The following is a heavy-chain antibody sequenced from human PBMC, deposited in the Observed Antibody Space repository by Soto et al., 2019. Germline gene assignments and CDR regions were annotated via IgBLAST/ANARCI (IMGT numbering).Heavy chain of an antibody. D-gene: IGHD4-17*01. CDR2: LSAYNGNT. CDR3: ARDVPTVTTGGPDY. V-gene: IGHV1-18*01. Sequence: QVQLVQSGVEVEKPGASVKVSCKASGYTFTSYGVSWVRQAPGQGLEWMGWLSAYNGNTNYAQKFQGRVTMTADTSTRTAYMELRSLRSDDTAVYYCARDVPTVTTGGPDYWGQGTRVTVSS. J-gene: IGHJ4*02. CDR1: GYTFTSYG.